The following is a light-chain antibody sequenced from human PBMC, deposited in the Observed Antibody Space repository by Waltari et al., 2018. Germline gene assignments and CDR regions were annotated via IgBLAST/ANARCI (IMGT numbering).Light chain of an antibody. Sequence: RDSQRWSIYLALYQQKPGKAPKLLIYKTSSLETGVPSSFSGTGSGTEFTLTISSLQPDDIATYYCQQYNSYPFTFGPGTKVDIK. CDR3: QQYNSYPFT. CDR1: QRWSIY. CDR2: KTS. V-gene: IGKV1-5*03. J-gene: IGKJ3*01.